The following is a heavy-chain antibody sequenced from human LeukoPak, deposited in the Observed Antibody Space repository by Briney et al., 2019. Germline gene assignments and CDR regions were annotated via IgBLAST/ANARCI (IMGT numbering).Heavy chain of an antibody. J-gene: IGHJ3*02. CDR3: ARDPRGRYSLGVFDT. CDR1: GFYFSNYA. D-gene: IGHD1-26*01. V-gene: IGHV3-33*01. Sequence: GGSLRLSCAASGFYFSNYAMHWVRQSPVKGLEWEALTWDDGSIEDYGDSVKGRFTISRDNSNNTLYLQMRSLREEDTAVYYCARDPRGRYSLGVFDTWGQGTMVVVSS. CDR2: TWDDGSIE.